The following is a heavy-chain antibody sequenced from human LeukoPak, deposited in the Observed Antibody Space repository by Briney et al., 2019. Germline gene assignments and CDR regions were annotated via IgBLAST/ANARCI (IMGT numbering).Heavy chain of an antibody. CDR3: AKGDYYDFDY. CDR2: ITSGVGIT. D-gene: IGHD3-10*01. CDR1: GFTFSNYG. V-gene: IGHV3-23*01. J-gene: IGHJ4*02. Sequence: GGSLRLSCAASGFTFSNYGMNWVRQAPGKGLEWVSIITSGVGITYYADSVKGRFTISRDNSENTLYLQMNSLRAEDTAVYYCAKGDYYDFDYWGQGTLVTVSS.